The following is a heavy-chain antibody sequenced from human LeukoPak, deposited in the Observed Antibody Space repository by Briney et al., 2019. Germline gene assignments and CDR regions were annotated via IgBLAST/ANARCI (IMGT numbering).Heavy chain of an antibody. CDR1: GGSISSGGYS. V-gene: IGHV4-30-2*01. J-gene: IGHJ3*02. D-gene: IGHD3-22*01. Sequence: SETLSLTCAVSGGSISSGGYSWSWVRQPPGKGLEWIGYIYHSGSTYYNPSLKSRVTISVDRSKNQFSLKLSSVTAADTAVYYCARRSPSSGYYFLGAFDIWGQGTMVTVSS. CDR3: ARRSPSSGYYFLGAFDI. CDR2: IYHSGST.